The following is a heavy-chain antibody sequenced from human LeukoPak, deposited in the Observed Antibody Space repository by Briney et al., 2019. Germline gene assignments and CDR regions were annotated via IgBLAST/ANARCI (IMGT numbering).Heavy chain of an antibody. D-gene: IGHD6-13*01. J-gene: IGHJ5*02. Sequence: SQTLSLTCTVSGGSISSGSYYWSWIRQPAGKGLEWIGRIYTSGSTNYNPSLKSRVTISVDTSKNQFSLKLSSVTAADTAVYYCARGGSSSWYYDLGFDPWGQGTLVTVSS. V-gene: IGHV4-61*02. CDR2: IYTSGST. CDR1: GGSISSGSYY. CDR3: ARGGSSSWYYDLGFDP.